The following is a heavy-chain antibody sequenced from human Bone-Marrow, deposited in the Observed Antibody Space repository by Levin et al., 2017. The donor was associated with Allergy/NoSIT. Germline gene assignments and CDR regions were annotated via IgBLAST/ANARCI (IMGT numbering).Heavy chain of an antibody. V-gene: IGHV4-4*01. D-gene: IGHD2-2*01. CDR3: AREKQYQLPLYYYYYYIDV. CDR2: ISHRGNA. J-gene: IGHJ6*03. CDR1: GASMTSNDW. Sequence: GSLRLSCVVSGASMTSNDWWTWVRQSPGKGLEWIGGISHRGNANYSPSLKSRVTMSVDTSRKQFSLRVTSVTAADTAVYFCAREKQYQLPLYYYYYYIDVWGKGTTVIVSS.